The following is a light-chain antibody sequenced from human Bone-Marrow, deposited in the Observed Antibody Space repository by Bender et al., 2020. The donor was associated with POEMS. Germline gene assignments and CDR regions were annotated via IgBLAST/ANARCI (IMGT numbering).Light chain of an antibody. CDR1: SLRSYS. J-gene: IGLJ3*02. V-gene: IGLV3-19*01. CDR3: VSRGSIEHKV. Sequence: SSELTQDRAVSVALGQTVTITCQGDSLRSYSAGWYQQKPGQAPVFVIHGDTYRPSGIPDRFSGSSSGDTASLTITGAQADDEADYYCVSRGSIEHKVFGGGTKLTVL. CDR2: GDT.